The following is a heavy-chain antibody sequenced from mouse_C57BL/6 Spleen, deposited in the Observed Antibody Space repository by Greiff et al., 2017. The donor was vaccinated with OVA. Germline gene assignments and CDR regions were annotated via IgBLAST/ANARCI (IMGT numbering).Heavy chain of an antibody. CDR3: ASGYYGSRRFAY. CDR2: IWGVGST. D-gene: IGHD1-1*01. V-gene: IGHV2-6*01. J-gene: IGHJ3*01. Sequence: QVQLKESGPGLVAPSQSLSITCTVSGFSLTSYGVDWVRQSPGKGLEWLGVIWGVGSTNYNSALKSRLSISKDNSKCQVFLKMNSLQTDDTAMYYCASGYYGSRRFAYWGQGTLVTVSA. CDR1: GFSLTSYG.